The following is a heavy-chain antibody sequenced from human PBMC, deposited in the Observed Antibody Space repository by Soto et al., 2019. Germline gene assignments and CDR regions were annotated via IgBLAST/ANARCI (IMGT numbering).Heavy chain of an antibody. CDR1: GFTFSAYG. D-gene: IGHD6-13*01. CDR3: ARGRQQLNYFDY. CDR2: VWYDGTNK. J-gene: IGHJ4*02. Sequence: QVQLVESGGGVVQPGRSLRLSCAASGFTFSAYGMHWVRQAPGKGLEWVAVVWYDGTNKYYSDSVKGRFTISRDNSKNTLYLQISSLRAEDTALYYCARGRQQLNYFDYWGQGILVTVSS. V-gene: IGHV3-33*01.